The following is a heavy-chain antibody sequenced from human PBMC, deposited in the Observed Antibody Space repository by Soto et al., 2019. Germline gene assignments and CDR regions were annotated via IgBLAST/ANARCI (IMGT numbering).Heavy chain of an antibody. D-gene: IGHD5-12*01. CDR3: ARDRGGGATDAFDI. J-gene: IGHJ3*02. CDR2: IWYDESNK. Sequence: QVQLVESGGGVVQPGRSLRLSCAPSGFIFSSYGMHWFRQAPGKGLEWVALIWYDESNKYYADSVKGRFTISRDNSKNTLFLQMNSLRAEATAIYYCARDRGGGATDAFDIWGQGTMVTVSS. CDR1: GFIFSSYG. V-gene: IGHV3-33*01.